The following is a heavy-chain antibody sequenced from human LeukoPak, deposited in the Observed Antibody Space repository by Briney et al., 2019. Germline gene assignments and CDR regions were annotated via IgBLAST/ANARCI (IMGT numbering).Heavy chain of an antibody. CDR1: GGTFSSYA. Sequence: SVKVSCKASGGTFSSYAISWVRQAPGQGLEWMGRIIPILGIANYAQKFQGRVTITADKSTSTAYMELSRLRSDDTAVYYCARDRGYYGSGSYYIHNWFDPWGQGTLVTVSS. CDR2: IIPILGIA. CDR3: ARDRGYYGSGSYYIHNWFDP. J-gene: IGHJ5*02. V-gene: IGHV1-69*04. D-gene: IGHD3-10*01.